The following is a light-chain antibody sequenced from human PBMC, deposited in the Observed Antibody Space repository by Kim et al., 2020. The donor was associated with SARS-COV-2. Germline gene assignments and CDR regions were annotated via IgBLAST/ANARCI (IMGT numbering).Light chain of an antibody. CDR1: SSDVGGYNY. Sequence: PGQSVTISCTGTSSDVGGYNYVSWYQQHPGKAPKLMIYDVSKRPSGVPDRFSGSKSGNTASLTISGLQAEDDADYYCCSYAGSSYVFGTGTKVTVL. J-gene: IGLJ1*01. CDR2: DVS. CDR3: CSYAGSSYV. V-gene: IGLV2-11*01.